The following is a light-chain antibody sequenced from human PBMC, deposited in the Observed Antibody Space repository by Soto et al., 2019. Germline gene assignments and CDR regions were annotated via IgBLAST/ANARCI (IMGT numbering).Light chain of an antibody. V-gene: IGKV1-5*01. CDR1: QSISRW. J-gene: IGKJ2*01. CDR2: EAS. Sequence: DIPMTQSPSTLSASVGDRVTITCRASQSISRWLAWYQQKPGKAPKVLIYEASSLSSGVPSRFGGSGSGTEFTLTISSVQPDDFATYYCQQYNSYSPYTFGQGTKLDIK. CDR3: QQYNSYSPYT.